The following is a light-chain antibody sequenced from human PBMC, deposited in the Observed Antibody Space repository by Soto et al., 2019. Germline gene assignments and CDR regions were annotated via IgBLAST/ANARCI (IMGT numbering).Light chain of an antibody. J-gene: IGKJ4*01. CDR2: DAS. CDR3: QQRSNWLT. Sequence: EIVLTQSPATLSLSPGERATLSCRASQSVSSYLAWYQQKPGQAPRLLIYDASNRATGIPARFSSSGSGTYFTLTISSLEPEDFAVYYCQQRSNWLTFGGGTKVEIK. V-gene: IGKV3-11*01. CDR1: QSVSSY.